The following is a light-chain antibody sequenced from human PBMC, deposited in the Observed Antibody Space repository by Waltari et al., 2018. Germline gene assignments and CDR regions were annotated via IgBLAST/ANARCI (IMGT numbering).Light chain of an antibody. CDR3: ATWDDTLSGPRV. V-gene: IGLV1-47*01. CDR2: RNY. J-gene: IGLJ3*02. CDR1: TSNIGSNS. Sequence: QSVLTQPPSVSGTPGQRLTISCSGTTSNIGSNSVYWYQQLPGTAPKLLIYRNYQRPSGVPTRFSGSRSGTSASLAISGLQSEDEADYYCATWDDTLSGPRVFGGGTRLTVL.